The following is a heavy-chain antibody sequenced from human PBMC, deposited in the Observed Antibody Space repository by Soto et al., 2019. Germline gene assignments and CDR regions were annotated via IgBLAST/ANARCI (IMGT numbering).Heavy chain of an antibody. CDR3: ARGAYYDLWSMDV. Sequence: GGSLRLSCAASGFTFSDYYMHWIRRAPGKGLVWVSRINSDGSSASYADSVKGRFTISRDNAKNTLYLHMNSLRAEDTAVYYCARGAYYDLWSMDVWGQGTTVTVSS. CDR2: INSDGSSA. J-gene: IGHJ6*02. V-gene: IGHV3-74*01. CDR1: GFTFSDYY. D-gene: IGHD3-3*01.